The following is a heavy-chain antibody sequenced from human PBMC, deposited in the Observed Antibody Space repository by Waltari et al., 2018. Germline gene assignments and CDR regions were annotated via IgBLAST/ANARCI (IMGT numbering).Heavy chain of an antibody. D-gene: IGHD4-17*01. CDR3: AREGGEEPYYMDV. V-gene: IGHV3-30-3*01. CDR1: GFTFSSYA. CDR2: ISYDGSNK. J-gene: IGHJ6*03. Sequence: QVQLVESGGGVVQPGRSQRLACAASGFTFSSYAMHWVRRAPGKGLEWVAVISYDGSNKYYADSVKGRFTISRDNSKNTLYLQMNSLRAEDTAVYYCAREGGEEPYYMDVWGKGTTVTISS.